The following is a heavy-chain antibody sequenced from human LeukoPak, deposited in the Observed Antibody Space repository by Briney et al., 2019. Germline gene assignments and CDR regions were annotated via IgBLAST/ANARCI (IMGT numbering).Heavy chain of an antibody. CDR2: ISSSSSTI. D-gene: IGHD2-8*01. CDR1: GFTFSSYS. V-gene: IGHV3-48*04. CDR3: ARVDMVPIPDAFDI. Sequence: GGSLRLSCAASGFTFSSYSMNWVRQAPGKGLEWVSYISSSSSTIYYADSVKDRFTISRDNAKNSLCLQMNSLRAEDTAVYYCARVDMVPIPDAFDIWGQGTMVTVSS. J-gene: IGHJ3*02.